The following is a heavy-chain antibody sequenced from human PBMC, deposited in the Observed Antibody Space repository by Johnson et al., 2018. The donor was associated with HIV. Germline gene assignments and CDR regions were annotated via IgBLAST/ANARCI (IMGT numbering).Heavy chain of an antibody. CDR3: ARVSNPQYCSSTSCSGWDGAFDI. Sequence: VQLVESGGGVVRPGGSLRLSCAASGFTFDDYGMSWVRQAPGKGLEWVSGIGTAGDTYYPGSVKGRFTISRENAKNSLYLQMNSLRAEDTAVYYCARVSNPQYCSSTSCSGWDGAFDIWGQGTMVTVSS. CDR2: IGTAGDT. D-gene: IGHD2-2*01. V-gene: IGHV3-20*04. J-gene: IGHJ3*02. CDR1: GFTFDDYG.